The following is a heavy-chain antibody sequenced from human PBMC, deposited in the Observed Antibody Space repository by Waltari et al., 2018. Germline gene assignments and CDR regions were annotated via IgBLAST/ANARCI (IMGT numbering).Heavy chain of an antibody. V-gene: IGHV3-53*02. CDR3: ATLGAYLGAFEV. J-gene: IGHJ3*01. CDR2: IYAGCCS. Sequence: EVQLVETGGALIHPGGSLRLSCAASEFIVRNNYMAWVRQAPGKGREGVSGIYAGCCSDSADSVRGRFTISRDNSKNTLYLEMNALRPDDTAVYYCATLGAYLGAFEVWGRGTMVTVSS. CDR1: EFIVRNNY. D-gene: IGHD3-16*01.